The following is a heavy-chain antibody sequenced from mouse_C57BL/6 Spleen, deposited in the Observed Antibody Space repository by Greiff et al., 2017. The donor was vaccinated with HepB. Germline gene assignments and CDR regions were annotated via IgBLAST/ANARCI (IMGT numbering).Heavy chain of an antibody. D-gene: IGHD1-1*01. V-gene: IGHV3-1*01. CDR1: GYSITSGYD. CDR3: ARGPLHYYGSSYEDYYAMDY. Sequence: EVKLQESGPGMVKPSQSLSLTCTVTGYSITSGYDWHWIRHFPGNKLEWMGYISYSGSTNYNPSLKSRISITHDTSKNHFFLKLNSVTTEDTATYYCARGPLHYYGSSYEDYYAMDYWGQGTSVTVSS. J-gene: IGHJ4*01. CDR2: ISYSGST.